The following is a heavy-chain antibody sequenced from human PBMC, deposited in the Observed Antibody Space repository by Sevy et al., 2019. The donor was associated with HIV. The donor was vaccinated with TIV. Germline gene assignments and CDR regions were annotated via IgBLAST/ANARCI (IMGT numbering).Heavy chain of an antibody. J-gene: IGHJ5*02. V-gene: IGHV3-21*01. CDR3: ARGAGSSNWFDP. CDR2: ISSSSSYM. D-gene: IGHD1-26*01. Sequence: GGSLRLSYAASGFTFSSYSMNWVRQAPGKGLEWVSSISSSSSYMYYADSVKGRFTISRDNAKNSLYLQMNSLRAEDTAVYYCARGAGSSNWFDPWGQGTLVTVSS. CDR1: GFTFSSYS.